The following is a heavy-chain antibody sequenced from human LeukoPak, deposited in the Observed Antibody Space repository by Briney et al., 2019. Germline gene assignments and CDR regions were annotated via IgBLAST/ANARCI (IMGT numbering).Heavy chain of an antibody. V-gene: IGHV3-74*01. D-gene: IGHD3-16*01. CDR1: GFTFSTYW. J-gene: IGHJ5*02. CDR2: INSDGSST. Sequence: GGSLRLSCAASGFTFSTYWMHWVRQAPGKGLVWVSRINSDGSSTSYADSVKGRFTISRDNARSTLYLQMNSLRAEDTAVYYCARALFLGDWFDPWGQGTLVTVSS. CDR3: ARALFLGDWFDP.